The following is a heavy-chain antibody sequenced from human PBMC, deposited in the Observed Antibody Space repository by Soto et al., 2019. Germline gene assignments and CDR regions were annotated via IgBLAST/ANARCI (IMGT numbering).Heavy chain of an antibody. CDR1: GYTFTSYW. CDR2: IYPGDSDT. D-gene: IGHD2-15*01. J-gene: IGHJ4*02. V-gene: IGHV5-51*01. Sequence: GESLKISCKGSGYTFTSYWIAWVRQMPAKGLEWMGIIYPGDSDTTYSPSFQGQVTISADKSLSTASLQWSSLRASDTAMYYCARQYCSGGSCYHPDYWGQGTLVTVSS. CDR3: ARQYCSGGSCYHPDY.